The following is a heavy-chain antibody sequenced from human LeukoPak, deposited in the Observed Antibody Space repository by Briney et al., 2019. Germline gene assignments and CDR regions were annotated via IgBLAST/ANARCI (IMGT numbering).Heavy chain of an antibody. CDR1: GGSISSGGYY. CDR2: XYYSGST. V-gene: IGHV4-31*01. CDR3: AREIHSGYDLSKCYFDY. Sequence: SETLSLTCTVSGGSISSGGYYWSWIRQHPGKGXXXXXXXYYSGSTYYNXXXKXXVTISVDTSKNQFSLKLSFVTAADTAVYYXAREIHSGYDLSKCYFDYWGQGTLVTVSS. J-gene: IGHJ4*02. D-gene: IGHD5-12*01.